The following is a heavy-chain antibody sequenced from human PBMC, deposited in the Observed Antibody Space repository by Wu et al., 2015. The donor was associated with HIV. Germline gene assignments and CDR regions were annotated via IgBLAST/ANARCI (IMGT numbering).Heavy chain of an antibody. Sequence: QVQLVQSGAEVKKPGSSVKVSCKASGGTFSSYAISWVRQAPGQGLEWMGGIIPIFGTANYAQKFQGRVTITTDESTSTAYMELSSLRSEDTAVYYCASELRVLPAETTNAFDIWGQGTMVTVSS. CDR2: IIPIFGTA. V-gene: IGHV1-69*05. J-gene: IGHJ3*02. D-gene: IGHD2-2*01. CDR3: ASELRVLPAETTNAFDI. CDR1: GGTFSSYA.